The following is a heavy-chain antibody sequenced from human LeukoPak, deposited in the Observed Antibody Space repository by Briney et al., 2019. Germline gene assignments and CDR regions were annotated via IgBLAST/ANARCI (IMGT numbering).Heavy chain of an antibody. CDR1: GYTFTGYY. D-gene: IGHD3-10*01. Sequence: GASVKVSCKASGYTFTGYYMHWVRQAPGQGLEWMGWINPNSGDTNYPQKFQGRVTMATDTSISTAYMELSRLKFDDTAVYYCARRGQDYWGQGTLVTVSS. J-gene: IGHJ4*02. CDR2: INPNSGDT. CDR3: ARRGQDY. V-gene: IGHV1-2*02.